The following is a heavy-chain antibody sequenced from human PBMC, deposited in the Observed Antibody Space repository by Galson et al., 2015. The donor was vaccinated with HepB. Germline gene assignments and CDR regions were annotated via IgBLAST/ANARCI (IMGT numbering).Heavy chain of an antibody. CDR1: GFTFSSYA. CDR2: ISGSGGST. Sequence: SLRLSCAASGFTFSSYAMSWVRQAPGKGLEWVSAISGSGGSTYYADSVKGRFTISRDNSKNTLYLQMNSLRAEDTAVYYCAKDPELAYCGGDCYYFDYWGQGTLVTVSS. CDR3: AKDPELAYCGGDCYYFDY. J-gene: IGHJ4*02. V-gene: IGHV3-23*01. D-gene: IGHD2-21*02.